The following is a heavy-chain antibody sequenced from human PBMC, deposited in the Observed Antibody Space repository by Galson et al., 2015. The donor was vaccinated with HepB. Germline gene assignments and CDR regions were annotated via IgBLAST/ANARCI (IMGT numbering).Heavy chain of an antibody. V-gene: IGHV1-69*13. J-gene: IGHJ4*02. Sequence: SVKVSCKASGGTFSSYAISWVRQAPGQGLEWMGGIIPIFGTANYAQKFQGRVTITADESTSTAYMELSSLRSEDTAVYYCASAYYYDSSGYADYWGQGTLVTVSS. CDR1: GGTFSSYA. CDR2: IIPIFGTA. CDR3: ASAYYYDSSGYADY. D-gene: IGHD3-22*01.